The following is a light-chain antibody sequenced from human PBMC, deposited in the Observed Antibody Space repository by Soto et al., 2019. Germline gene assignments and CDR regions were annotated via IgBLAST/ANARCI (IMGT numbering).Light chain of an antibody. CDR2: GSS. Sequence: EVVLTQSPGTLSLSPGERATLSCRASQSVSATYIAWYQQKSGQAPTLLLYGSSTRATGVADRFSGSGSGTEFTLTIDRLEPDDFATYYCQQYGSSPRAFGQGTKVEVK. CDR3: QQYGSSPRA. V-gene: IGKV3-20*01. CDR1: QSVSATY. J-gene: IGKJ1*01.